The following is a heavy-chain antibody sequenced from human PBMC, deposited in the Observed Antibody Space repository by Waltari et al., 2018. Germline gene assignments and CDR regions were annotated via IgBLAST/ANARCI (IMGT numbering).Heavy chain of an antibody. CDR1: GGSISSSSYY. V-gene: IGHV4-39*07. CDR2: IYYSGST. CDR3: ARSYYYDSSGYFY. D-gene: IGHD3-22*01. J-gene: IGHJ4*02. Sequence: QLQLQESGPGLVKPSETLSLTCTVSGGSISSSSYYWGWIRQPPGKGLEWIGSIYYSGSTYYNPSLKSRVTISVDTSKNQFSLKLSSVTAADTAVYYCARSYYYDSSGYFYWGQGTLVIVSS.